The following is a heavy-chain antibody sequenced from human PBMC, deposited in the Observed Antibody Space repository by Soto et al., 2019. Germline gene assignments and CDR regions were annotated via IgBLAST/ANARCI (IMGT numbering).Heavy chain of an antibody. CDR2: IYYSGST. D-gene: IGHD3-16*02. Sequence: QVQLQESGPGLVKPPETLSLTCTVSGGSIATYYWSWIRKSPGKGLEWIGYIYYSGSTSYNPSLKGRDTISVDTTKHQFYLTLTTVAAADTAVYYCARVSTLWYFDLWGRGTLVTVSS. J-gene: IGHJ2*01. CDR1: GGSIATYY. V-gene: IGHV4-59*01. CDR3: ARVSTLWYFDL.